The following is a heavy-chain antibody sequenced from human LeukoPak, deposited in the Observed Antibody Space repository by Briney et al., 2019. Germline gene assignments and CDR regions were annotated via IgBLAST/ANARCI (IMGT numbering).Heavy chain of an antibody. Sequence: SETLSLTCTVSGGSISSGGYYWSWIRQHPGKGLEWIGYIYYSGSTYYNPSLKSRVTISVDTSKNQFSLKLSSVTAADTAVYSCARLSGLGATTNWGQGTLVTVSS. J-gene: IGHJ4*02. CDR1: GGSISSGGYY. CDR3: ARLSGLGATTN. CDR2: IYYSGST. D-gene: IGHD1-26*01. V-gene: IGHV4-31*03.